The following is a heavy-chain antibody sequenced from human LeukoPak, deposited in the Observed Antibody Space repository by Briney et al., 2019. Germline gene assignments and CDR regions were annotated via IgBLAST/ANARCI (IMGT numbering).Heavy chain of an antibody. CDR2: ISDSGGNT. CDR3: AKESVVATLDY. CDR1: GFTFNSYA. V-gene: IGHV3-23*01. Sequence: PGGSLRLSCAASGFTFNSYAMSWVRQAPWERLQWVSGISDSGGNTYYADSVKGRFTISRDNSKNTLYLQMNSLRAEDTAVYYCAKESVVATLDYWGQGTLVTVSS. J-gene: IGHJ4*02. D-gene: IGHD5-12*01.